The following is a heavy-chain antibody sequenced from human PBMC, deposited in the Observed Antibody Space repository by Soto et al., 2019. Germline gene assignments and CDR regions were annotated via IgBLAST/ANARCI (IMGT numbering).Heavy chain of an antibody. CDR2: IYTSGST. Sequence: LSLTCTVSGGSISSYYWSWIRQPAGKGLEWIGRIYTSGSTNYNPSLKSRVTMSVDTSKNQFSLKLSSVTAADTAVYYCARDITIFGVVIIGSYWGQGTLVTVS. J-gene: IGHJ4*02. CDR1: GGSISSYY. D-gene: IGHD3-3*01. V-gene: IGHV4-4*07. CDR3: ARDITIFGVVIIGSY.